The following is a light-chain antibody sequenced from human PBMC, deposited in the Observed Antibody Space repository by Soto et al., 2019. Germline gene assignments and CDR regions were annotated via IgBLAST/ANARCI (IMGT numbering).Light chain of an antibody. Sequence: QSVLTQPPSASGTPGQRVSISCSGSSFNIGRNTVNWYQQLPGTAPKVLIYSNDQRPSGVPDRFSGSKSGTSASLAISGLQSEDEADYYCAAWDDSLNGQGVFGGGTKLTVL. CDR3: AAWDDSLNGQGV. CDR1: SFNIGRNT. V-gene: IGLV1-44*01. CDR2: SND. J-gene: IGLJ3*02.